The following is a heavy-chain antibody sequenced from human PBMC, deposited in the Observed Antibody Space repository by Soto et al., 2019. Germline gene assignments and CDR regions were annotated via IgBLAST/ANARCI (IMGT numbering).Heavy chain of an antibody. J-gene: IGHJ5*02. CDR3: AGQTFTIAAASYGRSNWFDP. CDR1: GGSITSSSHF. D-gene: IGHD6-25*01. CDR2: IHFTGNT. Sequence: KPSETLSLTCSASGGSITSSSHFWGWVRQPTGKGLEWIGTIHFTGNTDYTPSLKSRLTMSIDTSKNEFSLRLNSVTAADTAVYYCAGQTFTIAAASYGRSNWFDPWGPGTLVTVSS. V-gene: IGHV4-39*01.